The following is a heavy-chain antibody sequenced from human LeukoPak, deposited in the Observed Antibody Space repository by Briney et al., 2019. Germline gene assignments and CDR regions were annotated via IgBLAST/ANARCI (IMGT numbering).Heavy chain of an antibody. Sequence: ASVKVSCKTSGYTFTDYYIHWVRQAPGQGLEWMGWIKPNSGGTKYAQKFQGRFTVTRDTSINAVYMELSSLTSDDTAKYYCARGPQGRIVVRSSWFDPWGQGTLVTVSS. J-gene: IGHJ5*02. CDR2: IKPNSGGT. V-gene: IGHV1-2*02. D-gene: IGHD3-22*01. CDR1: GYTFTDYY. CDR3: ARGPQGRIVVRSSWFDP.